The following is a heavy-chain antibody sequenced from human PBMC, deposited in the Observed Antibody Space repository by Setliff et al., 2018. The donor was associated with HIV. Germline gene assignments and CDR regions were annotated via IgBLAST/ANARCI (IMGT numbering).Heavy chain of an antibody. Sequence: PSETLSLTCTVSGGSISSFYWSWIRQPPGKGPEWIGYINSSGRTNYNPSLKGRVAISLDTSKSRFSLKLNSVTASDTAVYYCARGKQQLGLYYYYYYMDVWGKGTTVTVSS. V-gene: IGHV4-4*09. CDR2: INSSGRT. CDR3: ARGKQQLGLYYYYYYMDV. CDR1: GGSISSFY. D-gene: IGHD6-13*01. J-gene: IGHJ6*03.